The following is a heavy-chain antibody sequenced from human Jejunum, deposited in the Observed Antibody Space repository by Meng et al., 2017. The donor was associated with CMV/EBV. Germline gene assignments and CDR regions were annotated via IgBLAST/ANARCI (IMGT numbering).Heavy chain of an antibody. CDR1: FRGYA. Sequence: FRGYAISWMRQAPGKGLEWVSGISTSGDTRNYADSVKGRFTISRDNSKHTLYFPLHALPLPSTPVYYCAKHLLW. V-gene: IGHV3-23*01. CDR3: AKHLL. CDR2: ISTSGDTR. J-gene: IGHJ2*01.